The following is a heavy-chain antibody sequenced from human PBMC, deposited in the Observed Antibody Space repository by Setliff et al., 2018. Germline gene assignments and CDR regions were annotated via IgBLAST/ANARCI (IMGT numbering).Heavy chain of an antibody. CDR1: GYIFTNYY. J-gene: IGHJ3*02. V-gene: IGHV1-2*02. D-gene: IGHD6-19*01. CDR2: INANTGGT. CDR3: ARVGGYASAWHGIEAFDI. Sequence: ASVKVSCKTSGYIFTNYYTHWVRQAPGQGLEWMGWINANTGGTREVQKFQGRVTMTRDTSIDTAYMEVNRLTYDDTAVYYCARVGGYASAWHGIEAFDIWGQGTKVTVSS.